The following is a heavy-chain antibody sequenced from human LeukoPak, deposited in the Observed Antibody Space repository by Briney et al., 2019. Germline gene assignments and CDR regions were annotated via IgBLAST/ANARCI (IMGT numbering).Heavy chain of an antibody. CDR3: ARQYSGSLFVFEY. J-gene: IGHJ4*02. CDR1: GFTFSTYS. D-gene: IGHD1-26*01. CDR2: ISVSSNTI. Sequence: GGSLRLSCAASGFTFSTYSMNWVRQAPGKGLEWVSYISVSSNTIYYADSVKGRFTISRDNAKNSLYLQMNSLRAEDTAVYYCARQYSGSLFVFEYWGQGTLVTVSS. V-gene: IGHV3-48*01.